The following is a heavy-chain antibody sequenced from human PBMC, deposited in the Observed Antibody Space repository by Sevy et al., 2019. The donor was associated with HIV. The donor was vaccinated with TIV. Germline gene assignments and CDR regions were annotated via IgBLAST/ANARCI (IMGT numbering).Heavy chain of an antibody. CDR1: GFTFSSYA. CDR3: ARDPEYCSGGSCYAYYFDY. J-gene: IGHJ4*02. D-gene: IGHD2-15*01. CDR2: ISYDGSNK. Sequence: GGSLRLSCAASGFTFSSYAMHWVRQAPGKGLEWVAVISYDGSNKYYADSVKGRFTISRDNSKNTLYLQMNSLRAEDTAVHYCARDPEYCSGGSCYAYYFDYWGQGTLVTVSS. V-gene: IGHV3-30*04.